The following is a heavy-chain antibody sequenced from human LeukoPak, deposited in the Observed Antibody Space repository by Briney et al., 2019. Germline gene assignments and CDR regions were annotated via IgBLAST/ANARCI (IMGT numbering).Heavy chain of an antibody. CDR3: AKDPDILTGYNYYGMDV. D-gene: IGHD3-9*01. J-gene: IGHJ6*02. CDR2: IRYDGSNK. Sequence: SGGSLRLSCAASGFTFSSYGMHWVRQAPGKGLEWVAFIRYDGSNKYYADSVKGRFTISRDNSKNTLYLQMNSLRAEDTAVYYCAKDPDILTGYNYYGMDVWGQGTTVTVSS. CDR1: GFTFSSYG. V-gene: IGHV3-30*02.